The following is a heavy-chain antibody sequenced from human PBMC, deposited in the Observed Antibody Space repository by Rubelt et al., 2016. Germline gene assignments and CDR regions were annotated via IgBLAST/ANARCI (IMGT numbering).Heavy chain of an antibody. Sequence: QVQLQESGPGLVKPSETLSLTCTVSGGSIRSSSYYWGWIRQPPGKGLEWIGSIYYSGSTYYNPSLKSRVTISVDKSKNQFSLKLSSVTAADTAVYYCAREKETRSWYFDLWGRGTLVTVSS. CDR1: GGSIRSSSYY. V-gene: IGHV4-39*07. J-gene: IGHJ2*01. CDR3: AREKETRSWYFDL. CDR2: IYYSGST. D-gene: IGHD1-14*01.